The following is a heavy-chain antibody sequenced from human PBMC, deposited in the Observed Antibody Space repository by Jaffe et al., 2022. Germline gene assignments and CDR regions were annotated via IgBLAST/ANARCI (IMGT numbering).Heavy chain of an antibody. J-gene: IGHJ6*03. D-gene: IGHD2-8*02. CDR3: ARICTGGVCQAKGYYYYYYMDV. Sequence: QVQLVQSGAEVKKPGASVKVSCKASGYTFTSYGISWVRQAPGQGLEWMGWISAYNGNTNYAQKLQGRVTMTTDTSTSTAYMELRSLRSDDTAVYYCARICTGGVCQAKGYYYYYYMDVWGKGTTVTVSS. CDR2: ISAYNGNT. CDR1: GYTFTSYG. V-gene: IGHV1-18*01.